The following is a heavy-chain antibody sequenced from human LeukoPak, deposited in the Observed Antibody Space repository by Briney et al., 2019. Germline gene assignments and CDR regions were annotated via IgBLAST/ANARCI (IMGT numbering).Heavy chain of an antibody. CDR1: GYTLTGYY. J-gene: IGHJ4*02. Sequence: ASVKVSCKASGYTLTGYYMHWVRQAPGQGLEWMGRINPNSGGTNYAQKFQGRVTMTRDTSISTAYMELSRLRSDDTAVYYCARARNTMVQILFDYWGQGTLVTVSS. V-gene: IGHV1-2*06. CDR3: ARARNTMVQILFDY. D-gene: IGHD3-10*01. CDR2: INPNSGGT.